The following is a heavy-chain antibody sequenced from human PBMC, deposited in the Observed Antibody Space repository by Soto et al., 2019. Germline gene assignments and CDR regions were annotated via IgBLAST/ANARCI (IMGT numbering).Heavy chain of an antibody. CDR1: GYTFLHYA. D-gene: IGHD6-19*01. CDR2: INPASGNT. Sequence: GASVKVSCKASGYTFLHYALHWVRQAPGQRPERMGLINPASGNTQYSQKFQGRFTITRDTSATTAYTELSSLRSEDTAVYFCSRTGFSNGFYFYFDYWAQGSLVTVSS. J-gene: IGHJ4*02. CDR3: SRTGFSNGFYFYFDY. V-gene: IGHV1-3*01.